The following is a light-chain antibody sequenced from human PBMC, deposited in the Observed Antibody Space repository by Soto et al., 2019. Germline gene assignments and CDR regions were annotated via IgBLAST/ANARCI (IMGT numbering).Light chain of an antibody. J-gene: IGKJ4*01. V-gene: IGKV3-15*01. CDR2: GAS. CDR1: QSVGSN. CDR3: QQYNSLPIT. Sequence: EVVMRQSPATLSVSPGEGATLSCRASQSVGSNFAWYQQTPGQAPRLLIYGASTRATGIPARFSGSGSGTDFTLTISCLQSEDFAVYYCQQYNSLPITFGGGTKVDIK.